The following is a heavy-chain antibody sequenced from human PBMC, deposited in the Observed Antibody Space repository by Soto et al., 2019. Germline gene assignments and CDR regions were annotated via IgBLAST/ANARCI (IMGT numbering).Heavy chain of an antibody. V-gene: IGHV4-59*01. CDR1: GASISSYS. D-gene: IGHD6-19*01. Sequence: SETLSLTCTVSGASISSYSWTWIRQPPGKGLEWIGYIYYSGSTNYNPSLKSRVTISVDTSKNQFSLKLSSVTAADTAVYYCARKLISGWYDYWGQGTLVTVSS. J-gene: IGHJ4*02. CDR2: IYYSGST. CDR3: ARKLISGWYDY.